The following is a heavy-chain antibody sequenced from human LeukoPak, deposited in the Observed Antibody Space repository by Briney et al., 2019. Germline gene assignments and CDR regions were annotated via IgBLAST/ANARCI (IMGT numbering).Heavy chain of an antibody. CDR2: IYYSGST. Sequence: KASGTLSLTCAVSGGSISSGGYSWSWIRQPPGKGLEWIGSIYYSGSTYYNPSLKSRVTISVDTSKNQFSLKLSSVTAADTAVYYCARTTDYGAFDPWGQGTLVTVSS. D-gene: IGHD4/OR15-4a*01. CDR1: GGSISSGGYS. CDR3: ARTTDYGAFDP. J-gene: IGHJ5*02. V-gene: IGHV4-30-2*03.